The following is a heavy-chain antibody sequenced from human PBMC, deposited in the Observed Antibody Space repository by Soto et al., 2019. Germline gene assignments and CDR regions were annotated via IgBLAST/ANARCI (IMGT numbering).Heavy chain of an antibody. D-gene: IGHD5-12*01. CDR1: GFTFSSYG. CDR3: AREQYSGYEYYYYGMDV. CDR2: IWYDGSNK. J-gene: IGHJ6*02. Sequence: PGGSLRLSCAASGFTFSSYGMHWVRQAPGKGLEWVAVIWYDGSNKYYADSVKGRFTISRDNSKNTLYLQMNSLRAEDTAVYYCAREQYSGYEYYYYGMDVWGQGTTVTVSS. V-gene: IGHV3-33*01.